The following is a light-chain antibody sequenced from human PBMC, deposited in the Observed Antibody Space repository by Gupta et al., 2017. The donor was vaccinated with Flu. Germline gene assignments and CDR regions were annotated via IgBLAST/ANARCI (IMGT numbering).Light chain of an antibody. J-gene: IGKJ4*01. CDR3: SLSIQFRLT. CDR1: QSLLHSDGVTY. Sequence: DTVMTQSPVCMSDTLGQPASISCRSSQSLLHSDGVTYLYWYFQRPGQSPQLLIYEGSKRFSGVADSITRCGSRTDFTLEFIRVVTADVGTYYSSLSIQFRLTFGGGTKVEIK. V-gene: IGKV2D-29*02. CDR2: EGS.